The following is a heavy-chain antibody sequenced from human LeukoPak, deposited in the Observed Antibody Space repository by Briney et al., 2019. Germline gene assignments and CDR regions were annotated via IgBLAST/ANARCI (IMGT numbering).Heavy chain of an antibody. V-gene: IGHV1-18*04. CDR1: GYTFTGYY. CDR2: ISAYNGNT. D-gene: IGHD3-10*01. CDR3: ARDRHGSGSLDY. Sequence: ASVKVSCKASGYTFTGYYMHWVRQAPGQGLEWMGWISAYNGNTNYAQKLQGRVTMTTDTSTSTAYMELRSLRSDDTAVYYCARDRHGSGSLDYWGQGTLVTVSS. J-gene: IGHJ4*02.